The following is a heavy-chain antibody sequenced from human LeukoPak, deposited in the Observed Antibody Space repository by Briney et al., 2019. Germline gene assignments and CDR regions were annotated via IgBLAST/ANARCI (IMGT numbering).Heavy chain of an antibody. J-gene: IGHJ4*02. CDR3: AKDPFLWFGESNLDY. CDR2: ISGSGSIT. V-gene: IGHV3-23*01. D-gene: IGHD3-10*01. Sequence: GGSLRLSCAASGFTFSSYAMSWVRQAPGKGLEWVSLISGSGSITYYADSVKGRFTISRDNSKNTLYLRMNSLRAEDTAVYYCAKDPFLWFGESNLDYWGQGTLVTVSS. CDR1: GFTFSSYA.